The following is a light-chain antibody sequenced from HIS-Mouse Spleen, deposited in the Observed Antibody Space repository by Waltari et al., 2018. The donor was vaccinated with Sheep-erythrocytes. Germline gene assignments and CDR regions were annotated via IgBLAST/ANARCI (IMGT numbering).Light chain of an antibody. CDR1: SSHVGGSNY. CDR3: CSYAGSYNHV. V-gene: IGLV2-11*01. Sequence: QSALTQPRSVSGSPGQSVTISCTGTSSHVGGSNYVSWYQHHPGKAPNLMIYDVSKRPSGVPDRFSGSKSGNTASLTISGLQAEDEADYYCCSYAGSYNHVFATGTKVTVL. J-gene: IGLJ1*01. CDR2: DVS.